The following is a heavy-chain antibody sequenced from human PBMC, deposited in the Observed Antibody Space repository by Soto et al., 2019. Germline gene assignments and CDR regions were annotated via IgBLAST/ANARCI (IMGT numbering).Heavy chain of an antibody. V-gene: IGHV1-69*13. CDR2: IIPIFGTA. CDR3: AREGEYSYGNIPYYFDY. Sequence: SVKVSCKASGGTFSSYAISWVRQAPGQGLEWMGGIIPIFGTANYAQKFQGRVTITADESTSTAYMELSSLRSEDTAVYYCAREGEYSYGNIPYYFDYWGQGTLVTVSS. J-gene: IGHJ4*02. D-gene: IGHD5-18*01. CDR1: GGTFSSYA.